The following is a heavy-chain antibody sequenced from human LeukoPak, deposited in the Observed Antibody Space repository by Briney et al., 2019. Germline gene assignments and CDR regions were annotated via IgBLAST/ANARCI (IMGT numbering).Heavy chain of an antibody. D-gene: IGHD3-9*01. Sequence: GGSLRLSCAASGVTFSSYWMSWVRQAPGKGLEWVANIKQDGSEKYYVDSVKGRFTISRDNAKNSLYLQMNSLRAEDTAVYYCARVDFDWLFDYWGQGTLVTVSS. J-gene: IGHJ4*02. CDR2: IKQDGSEK. CDR1: GVTFSSYW. CDR3: ARVDFDWLFDY. V-gene: IGHV3-7*01.